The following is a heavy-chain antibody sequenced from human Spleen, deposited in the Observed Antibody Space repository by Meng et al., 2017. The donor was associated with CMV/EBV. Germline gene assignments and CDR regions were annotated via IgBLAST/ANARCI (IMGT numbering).Heavy chain of an antibody. J-gene: IGHJ4*02. V-gene: IGHV3-30*02. D-gene: IGHD3-10*01. CDR1: GFTFGSFA. CDR2: IRFDDINK. CDR3: AKDIAMFRGITITSLIDY. Sequence: GGSLRLSCAASGFTFGSFAMHWVRQAPGKGLEWVAFIRFDDINKYYAESVKGRFTISRDNSKNTLYLQMNSLRAEDTAVYYCAKDIAMFRGITITSLIDYWGQGTLVIVSS.